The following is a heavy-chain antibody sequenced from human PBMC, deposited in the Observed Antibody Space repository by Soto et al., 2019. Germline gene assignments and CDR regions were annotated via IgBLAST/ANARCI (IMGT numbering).Heavy chain of an antibody. V-gene: IGHV3-23*01. CDR2: ILVGGST. CDR3: AKATATGGGAFDI. J-gene: IGHJ3*02. CDR1: VFICSIYD. D-gene: IGHD2-8*02. Sequence: GSLRISCESSVFICSIYDMSWVRQAPGKGLEWVSTILVGGSTHYEDSVKGRFTISRDRSKNTVYLEMNSLTAGDTAVYYCAKATATGGGAFDICGQGTMVTVS.